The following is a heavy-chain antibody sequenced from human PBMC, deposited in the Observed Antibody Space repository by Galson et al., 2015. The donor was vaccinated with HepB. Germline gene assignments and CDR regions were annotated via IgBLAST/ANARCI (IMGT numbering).Heavy chain of an antibody. CDR2: VFYSEAS. J-gene: IGHJ5*02. V-gene: IGHV4-31*03. CDR3: ASGYQILYA. Sequence: TLSLTCTVSGASLSSGGYYWSWIRQHPEKGLEWIGYVFYSEASYYNPSLKSRVVISVDTSKDQFSLKLSSVTAADTAVYYCASGYQILYAWGQGTLVTVSS. CDR1: GASLSSGGYY. D-gene: IGHD2-2*02.